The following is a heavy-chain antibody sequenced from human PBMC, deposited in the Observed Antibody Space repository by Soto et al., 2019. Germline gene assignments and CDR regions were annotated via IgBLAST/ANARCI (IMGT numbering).Heavy chain of an antibody. V-gene: IGHV3-7*01. Sequence: WVRQAPGKGLEWVANIKQEGSERNYVDSVKGRFTISRDNAKNSLYLQMNSLGAEDTAVYYCARTDDDILTGPYYSDFCGQGILVTVSS. D-gene: IGHD3-9*01. CDR2: IKQEGSER. CDR3: ARTDDDILTGPYYSDF. J-gene: IGHJ4*02.